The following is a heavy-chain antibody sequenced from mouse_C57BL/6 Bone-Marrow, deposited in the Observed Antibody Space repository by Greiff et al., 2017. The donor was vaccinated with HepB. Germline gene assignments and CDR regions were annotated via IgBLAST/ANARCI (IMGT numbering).Heavy chain of an antibody. Sequence: EVQLQQSGPELVKPGASVKISCKASGYTFTDYYMNWVKQSHGKSLEWIGDINPNNGGTSYNQKFKGKATLTVDKSSSTAYMELRSLTSEDSAVYYCAPGYYGNLGDFDYWGQGTTLTVSS. D-gene: IGHD2-1*01. CDR1: GYTFTDYY. CDR3: APGYYGNLGDFDY. CDR2: INPNNGGT. J-gene: IGHJ2*01. V-gene: IGHV1-26*01.